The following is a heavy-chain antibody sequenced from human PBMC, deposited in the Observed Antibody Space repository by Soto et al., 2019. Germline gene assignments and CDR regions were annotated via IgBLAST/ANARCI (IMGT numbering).Heavy chain of an antibody. D-gene: IGHD2-2*01. V-gene: IGHV3-33*01. CDR1: GFTFSTFA. CDR2: LWSDGTNK. Sequence: QVQLVESGGGVVQPGGSLRLSCATSGFTFSTFAMNWVRQAPGKGLEWVAILWSDGTNKYYADSVKGRFTISRDNSKNTLYLQMNSLRAEDTAVYYCATRVSGQIIILPAAMPFDYWGQGTLVTVSS. CDR3: ATRVSGQIIILPAAMPFDY. J-gene: IGHJ4*02.